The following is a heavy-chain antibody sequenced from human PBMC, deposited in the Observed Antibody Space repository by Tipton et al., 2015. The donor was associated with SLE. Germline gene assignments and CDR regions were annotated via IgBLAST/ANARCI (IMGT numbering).Heavy chain of an antibody. CDR1: GGSISSYY. V-gene: IGHV4-4*08. J-gene: IGHJ5*02. CDR2: IYTSGST. Sequence: TLSLTCTVSGGSISSYYWSWIRQPPGKGLEWIGYIYTSGSTNYNPSLKSRVTISVDTSKNQFSLKLSSVTAADTAVYYCARDNYYGSGSSSRWFDPWGQGTLVTVSS. CDR3: ARDNYYGSGSSSRWFDP. D-gene: IGHD3-10*01.